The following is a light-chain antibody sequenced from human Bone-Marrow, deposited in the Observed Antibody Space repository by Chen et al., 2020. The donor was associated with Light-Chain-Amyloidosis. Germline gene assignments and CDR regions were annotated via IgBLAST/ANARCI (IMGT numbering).Light chain of an antibody. V-gene: IGLV3-21*02. Sequence: SYVLTQPSSVSVAPGQTATIACGGNNIGSTSVHWYQQTPGQAPLLVVYDDSDRPSGIPERLSGSNSGNTATLTISRVEAGDEVDYYCQVWDRSSDCPVFGGGTKLTVL. CDR3: QVWDRSSDCPV. J-gene: IGLJ3*02. CDR2: DDS. CDR1: NIGSTS.